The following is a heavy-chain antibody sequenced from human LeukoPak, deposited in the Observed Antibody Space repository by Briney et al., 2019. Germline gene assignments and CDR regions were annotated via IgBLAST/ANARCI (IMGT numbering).Heavy chain of an antibody. CDR3: ARGNYYDSSGYYRPFDY. J-gene: IGHJ4*02. V-gene: IGHV4-4*02. CDR1: GGSISSSNW. CDR2: IYHSGST. D-gene: IGHD3-22*01. Sequence: PSGTLSLTCAASGGSISSSNWWSWVRQPPGKGLEWIGEIYHSGSTNYNPSLKSRVTVSVDKSKNQFSLKLSSVTAADTAVYYCARGNYYDSSGYYRPFDYWGQGALVTVSS.